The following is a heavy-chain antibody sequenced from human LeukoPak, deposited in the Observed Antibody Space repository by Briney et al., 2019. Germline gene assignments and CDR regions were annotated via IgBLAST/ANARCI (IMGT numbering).Heavy chain of an antibody. J-gene: IGHJ4*02. Sequence: PSETLSLTCDVSGYSINCGYYWSWIRQPAGKGLEWIGRIYTSGSTNYNPSLKSRVTMSVDTSKNQFSLKLSSVTAADTAVYYCAREWYSSSWLYFDYWGKGTLVTVSS. V-gene: IGHV4-4*07. CDR1: GYSINCGYY. CDR3: AREWYSSSWLYFDY. CDR2: IYTSGST. D-gene: IGHD6-13*01.